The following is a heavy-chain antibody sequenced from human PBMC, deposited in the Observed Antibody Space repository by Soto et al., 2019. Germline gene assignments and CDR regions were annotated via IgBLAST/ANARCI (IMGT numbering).Heavy chain of an antibody. D-gene: IGHD4-17*01. V-gene: IGHV3-74*01. CDR3: TRGRNGDYL. CDR1: GFSLSTYW. J-gene: IGHJ4*02. CDR2: INSGGSTT. Sequence: EVQLVESGGDLVQPGGSLRLSCAASGFSLSTYWMHWVRQAPGKGLVWVSRINSGGSTTTYADSVKGRFTISRDNAKNTVYLQMSSLRDEDTAVYYCTRGRNGDYLWGQGTLVTVST.